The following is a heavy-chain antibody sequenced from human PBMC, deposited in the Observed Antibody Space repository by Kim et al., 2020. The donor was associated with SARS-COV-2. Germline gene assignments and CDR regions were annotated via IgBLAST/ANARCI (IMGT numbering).Heavy chain of an antibody. CDR3: ARGGTTDHSFGY. Sequence: ASVKVSCKASGYTFTSYYMHWVRQAPGQWLEWMGIINPSGGSTSDAQKFQGRVTMTRDTSTSTVYMELSRLRSEDTAVYYCARGGTTDHSFGYWGQGTLVTVSS. CDR2: INPSGGST. D-gene: IGHD3-16*01. CDR1: GYTFTSYY. V-gene: IGHV1-46*01. J-gene: IGHJ4*02.